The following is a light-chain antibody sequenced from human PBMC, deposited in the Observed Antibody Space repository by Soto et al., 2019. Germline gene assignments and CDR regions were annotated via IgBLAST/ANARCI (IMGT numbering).Light chain of an antibody. Sequence: QSVLTQPASVSGSLGQSITISCTGTSSDVGSYNFVSWYQHHPGKAPKLLIYEASKRPSGVSNRFSGSKSGNTASLTISGLQAEDEGDYYCCSFAGRMTWVFGGRTKVTVL. J-gene: IGLJ3*02. CDR2: EAS. V-gene: IGLV2-23*01. CDR1: SSDVGSYNF. CDR3: CSFAGRMTWV.